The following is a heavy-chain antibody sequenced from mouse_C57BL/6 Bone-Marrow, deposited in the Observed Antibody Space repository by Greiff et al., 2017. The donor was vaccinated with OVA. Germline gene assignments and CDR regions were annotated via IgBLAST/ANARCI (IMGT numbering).Heavy chain of an antibody. J-gene: IGHJ1*03. CDR3: ARYYGSSFHWYFDV. V-gene: IGHV1-59*01. D-gene: IGHD1-1*01. CDR2: IDLSDSYT. Sequence: VQLQQPGAELVRPGTSVKLSCKASGYTFTSYWMHWVKQRPGQGLEWIGVIDLSDSYTNYNQKFKGKATLTVDTSSSTAYMQLSSLTSEDSAVYYCARYYGSSFHWYFDVWGTGTTVTVSS. CDR1: GYTFTSYW.